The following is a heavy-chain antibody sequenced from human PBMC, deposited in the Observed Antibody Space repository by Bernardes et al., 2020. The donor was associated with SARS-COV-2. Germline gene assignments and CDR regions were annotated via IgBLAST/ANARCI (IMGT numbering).Heavy chain of an antibody. J-gene: IGHJ2*01. CDR3: ARGGSSWYLWYFDL. CDR1: GFTFSSYD. Sequence: GGSLRLSCAASGFTFSSYDMHWVRQATGKGLEWVSAIGTAGDTYYPGSVKGRFTISRENAKNSLYLQMNSLRAGDTAVYYCARGGSSWYLWYFDLWGRGTLVTASS. V-gene: IGHV3-13*01. D-gene: IGHD6-13*01. CDR2: IGTAGDT.